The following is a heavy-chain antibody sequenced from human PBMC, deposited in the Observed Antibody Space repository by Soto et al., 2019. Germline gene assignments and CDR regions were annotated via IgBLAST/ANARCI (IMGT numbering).Heavy chain of an antibody. Sequence: PGGSLRLSCATSGFTFRNYWMTWVRQAPSKGLEWVATIKEDGSENYYADSLKGRFTISRDNAVSSLYLQVNSPRAEDTAVYYCVRARVDYWGQGTLVTSPQ. CDR1: GFTFRNYW. J-gene: IGHJ4*02. V-gene: IGHV3-7*04. CDR3: VRARVDY. CDR2: IKEDGSEN.